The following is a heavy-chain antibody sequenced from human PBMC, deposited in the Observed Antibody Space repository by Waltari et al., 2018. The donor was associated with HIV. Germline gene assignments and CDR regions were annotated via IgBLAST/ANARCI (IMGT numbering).Heavy chain of an antibody. Sequence: QLQLQEAGPGLVKPSETLSLTCTFSGGSISSRSYSWGWIRQPPGKGLEWIGSIYYRGSTYYNPSLKSRVTISVDTSKNQFSLKLSSVTAADTAVYYCASITMVRGVHWGQGTLVTVSS. V-gene: IGHV4-39*07. CDR1: GGSISSRSYS. J-gene: IGHJ4*02. CDR3: ASITMVRGVH. D-gene: IGHD3-10*01. CDR2: IYYRGST.